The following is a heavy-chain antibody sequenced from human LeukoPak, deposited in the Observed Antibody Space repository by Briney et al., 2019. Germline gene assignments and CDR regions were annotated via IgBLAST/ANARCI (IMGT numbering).Heavy chain of an antibody. Sequence: ASVKVSCKASGYTLTELSMHWVRQAPGKGLEWMGGFDPEDGETIYAQKFQGRVTMTEDTSTDTAYMELSSLRSEDTAVYYCATSDGDNGYVYYYGMDVWGQGTTVTVSS. D-gene: IGHD4-17*01. V-gene: IGHV1-24*01. J-gene: IGHJ6*02. CDR3: ATSDGDNGYVYYYGMDV. CDR1: GYTLTELS. CDR2: FDPEDGET.